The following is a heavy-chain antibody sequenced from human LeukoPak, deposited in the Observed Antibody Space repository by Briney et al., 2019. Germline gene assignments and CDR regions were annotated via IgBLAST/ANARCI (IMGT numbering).Heavy chain of an antibody. CDR1: GDSISSYY. V-gene: IGHV4-59*01. CDR3: ARGGAVAGFDYFDY. J-gene: IGHJ4*02. D-gene: IGHD6-19*01. CDR2: IFYSGST. Sequence: SETLSLTCTVSGDSISSYYWSWIRQSPGQGLVWLGNIFYSGSTYYNPSLKSRVTISVDTSRNQFSLKLSSVTAADTAVYYCARGGAVAGFDYFDYWGQGSLVTVSS.